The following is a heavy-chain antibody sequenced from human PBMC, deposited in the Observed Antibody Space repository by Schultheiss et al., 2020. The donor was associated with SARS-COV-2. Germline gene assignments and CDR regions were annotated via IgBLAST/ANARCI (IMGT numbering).Heavy chain of an antibody. CDR2: IYYSGST. Sequence: SETLSLTCTVSGGSISSYYWSWIRQPPGKGLEWIGYIYYSGSTNYNPSLKSRVTISVDTSKNQFSLKLSSVTAADTAVYYCARVRMTTVTTAYDYWGQGTLVTVSS. J-gene: IGHJ4*02. V-gene: IGHV4-59*12. CDR3: ARVRMTTVTTAYDY. D-gene: IGHD4-17*01. CDR1: GGSISSYY.